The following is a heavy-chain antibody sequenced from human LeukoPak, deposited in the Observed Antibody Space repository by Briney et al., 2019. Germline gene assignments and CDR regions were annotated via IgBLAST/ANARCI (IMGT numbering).Heavy chain of an antibody. J-gene: IGHJ4*02. CDR2: IYYSGST. Sequence: SQTLSLTCTVSGGSIGSGGYYWSWIRQHPGKGLEWIGYIYYSGSTYYNPSLKSRVTISVDTSKNQFSLKLSSVTAADTAVYYCARVRGGGRATYFDYWGKGTLVTVSS. CDR1: GGSIGSGGYY. V-gene: IGHV4-31*03. D-gene: IGHD1-26*01. CDR3: ARVRGGGRATYFDY.